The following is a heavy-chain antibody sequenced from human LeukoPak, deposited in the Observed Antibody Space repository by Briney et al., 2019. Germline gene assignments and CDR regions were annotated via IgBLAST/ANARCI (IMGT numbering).Heavy chain of an antibody. CDR2: ISGSGGST. D-gene: IGHD1-26*01. J-gene: IGHJ3*02. CDR3: ARGGSLLQDAFDI. CDR1: GSTITSYG. Sequence: GGSLSLSWPASGSTITSYGMTGFRQPPGKGLNWASAISGSGGSTYYADSVKGRFTISRDNSKNTLYLQMNSLRAEDTAVYYCARGGSLLQDAFDIWGQGTMVTVSS. V-gene: IGHV3-23*01.